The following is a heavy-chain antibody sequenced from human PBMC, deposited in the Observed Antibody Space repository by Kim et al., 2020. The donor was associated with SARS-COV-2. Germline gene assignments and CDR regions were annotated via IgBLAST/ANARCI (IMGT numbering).Heavy chain of an antibody. CDR3: ASRGADDSLSDFGS. J-gene: IGHJ4*02. D-gene: IGHD5-18*01. Sequence: YAASVNGSYAISRDDSKNSLYLQMRSLKTEDTAVYYCASRGADDSLSDFGSWGQGTLVTVSS. V-gene: IGHV3-72*01.